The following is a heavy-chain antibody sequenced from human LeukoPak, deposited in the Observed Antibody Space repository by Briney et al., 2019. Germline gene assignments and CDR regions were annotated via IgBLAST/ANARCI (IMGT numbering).Heavy chain of an antibody. D-gene: IGHD2-8*01. CDR2: IYSGGST. Sequence: GGSLRLSCAASGFTVRSNYMSWVRQAPGKGLEWVSVIYSGGSTYYADSVKGRFTISRDNSKNTLYLQMNSLRAEDTAVYYCAREDDSVLDYWGQGTLVTVSS. CDR3: AREDDSVLDY. J-gene: IGHJ4*02. CDR1: GFTVRSNY. V-gene: IGHV3-53*01.